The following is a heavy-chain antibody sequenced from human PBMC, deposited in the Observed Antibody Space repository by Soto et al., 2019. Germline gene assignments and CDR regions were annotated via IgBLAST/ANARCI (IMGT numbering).Heavy chain of an antibody. CDR1: GGTYSSYA. J-gene: IGHJ6*02. Sequence: QVQLVQSGAEVKKPGSSVKVSCKASGGTYSSYAINWVRQAPGQGLEWMGGIIPLFATTNYAQKFQGRVTITADESTSTAYMELSRLRSEDTAVYYCSRDRIAARPSFYYYYYGMDVWGQGTTVTVSS. D-gene: IGHD6-6*01. V-gene: IGHV1-69*01. CDR2: IIPLFATT. CDR3: SRDRIAARPSFYYYYYGMDV.